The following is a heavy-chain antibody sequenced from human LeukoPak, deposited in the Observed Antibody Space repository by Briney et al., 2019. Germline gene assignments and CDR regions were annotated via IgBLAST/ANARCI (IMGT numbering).Heavy chain of an antibody. CDR1: GYXFTLYY. D-gene: IGHD2-2*01. CDR2: INPSGGST. V-gene: IGHV1-46*01. Sequence: GASVKVSCKASGYXFTLYYMHWVRQAPGQGLEWMGTINPSGGSTHYAQRFQGRVTMTRDTSTSTVYMELSSLRSEDTAVYYCARGYCSSTSCYAWFDPWGQGTLVTVSS. CDR3: ARGYCSSTSCYAWFDP. J-gene: IGHJ5*02.